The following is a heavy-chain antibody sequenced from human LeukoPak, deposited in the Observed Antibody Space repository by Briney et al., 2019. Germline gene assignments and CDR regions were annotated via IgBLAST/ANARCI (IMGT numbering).Heavy chain of an antibody. Sequence: GASVKVSCKAPAYTFIGHHVHWVRQAPGQGLEWMGWINPNSGGTNYAQKFQGRVTMTRDTSINTAYMELSRLRSDDTAVYYCARVTSFCGGDCYPNDAFDIWGQGTMVTVSS. D-gene: IGHD2-21*02. J-gene: IGHJ3*02. CDR2: INPNSGGT. CDR1: AYTFIGHH. V-gene: IGHV1-2*02. CDR3: ARVTSFCGGDCYPNDAFDI.